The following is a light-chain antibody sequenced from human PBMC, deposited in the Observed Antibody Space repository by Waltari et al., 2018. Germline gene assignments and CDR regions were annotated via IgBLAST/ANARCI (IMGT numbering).Light chain of an antibody. V-gene: IGKV3D-11*03. CDR3: HQHNNWPYT. CDR2: DIA. CDR1: RGWRSN. Sequence: VRRGWRSNMAGYQQKPGRAPRLFIYDIANRATGIPARFSGSGSGSDFTLTISSLEPEDFAVYYCHQHNNWPYTFGQGTKLEI. J-gene: IGKJ2*01.